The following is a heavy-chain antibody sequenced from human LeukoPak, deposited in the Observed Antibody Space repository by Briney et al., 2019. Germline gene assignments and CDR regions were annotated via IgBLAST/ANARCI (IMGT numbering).Heavy chain of an antibody. Sequence: GGSLRLSCAASGFTFSSYAMSWVRQAPGKGLEWVSAISGSGGSTYYADSVKGRFTISRDNSKNTLYLQMNSLRAEDTAVYYCSKFVGWELLGETYFWGPGTLVPVSS. CDR3: SKFVGWELLGETYF. V-gene: IGHV3-23*01. CDR1: GFTFSSYA. CDR2: ISGSGGST. D-gene: IGHD1-26*01. J-gene: IGHJ4*02.